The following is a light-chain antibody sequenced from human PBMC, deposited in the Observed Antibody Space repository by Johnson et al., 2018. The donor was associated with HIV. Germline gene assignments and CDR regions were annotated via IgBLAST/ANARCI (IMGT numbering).Light chain of an antibody. CDR2: ENN. CDR1: SSNIGSNS. Sequence: QSVLTQPPSVSAAPGQKVNISCSGSSSNIGSNSVSWYQQLPGTAPKLLIYENNKRPSGIPDRFSGSKSGTSATLGITGLQTGDEADYYCGTWDSSLGVFGTGTKVTVL. V-gene: IGLV1-51*02. CDR3: GTWDSSLGV. J-gene: IGLJ1*01.